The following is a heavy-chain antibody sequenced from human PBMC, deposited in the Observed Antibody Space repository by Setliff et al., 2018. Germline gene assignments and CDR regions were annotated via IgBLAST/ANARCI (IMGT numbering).Heavy chain of an antibody. J-gene: IGHJ6*03. CDR3: ALEYSNSSPTVYYYMDV. Sequence: GASVKVSCKASGGIFNSFSITWVRQAPGQGLEWMGRIIPLFETTNYVEKFQGRVTITADKSTSTAYMELSRLTSEDTAVYYCALEYSNSSPTVYYYMDVWGEGTTFTVAS. V-gene: IGHV1-69*06. D-gene: IGHD6-6*01. CDR2: IIPLFETT. CDR1: GGIFNSFS.